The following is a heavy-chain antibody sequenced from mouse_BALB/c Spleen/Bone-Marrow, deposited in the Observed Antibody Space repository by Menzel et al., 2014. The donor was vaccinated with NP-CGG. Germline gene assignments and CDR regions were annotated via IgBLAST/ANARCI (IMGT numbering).Heavy chain of an antibody. V-gene: IGHV2-2*02. D-gene: IGHD1-1*01. CDR2: IWGGGST. CDR1: GFSLTNYG. J-gene: IGHJ4*01. CDR3: ARNVAHSLQAMYY. Sequence: VKLQQSGPGLVQTSPSLSITCTVSGFSLTNYGVHWVRQSPGKGLEWLGVIWGGGSTDCNAAFISSLRITTDNSKSQGVFKMNSLQGNDTAIDCGARNVAHSLQAMYYRGQGTPVTVAS.